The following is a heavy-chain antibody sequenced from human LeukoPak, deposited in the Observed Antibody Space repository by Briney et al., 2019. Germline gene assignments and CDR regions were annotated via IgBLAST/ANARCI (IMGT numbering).Heavy chain of an antibody. V-gene: IGHV3-11*06. CDR1: GFSFSDYY. D-gene: IGHD7-27*01. Sequence: PGGSLRLSCTASGFSFSDYYMSWIRQAPGKGLEWISYISSRSTYISDADSVKGRFTISRDNAKNLLFLQMNSLRVEDTALYYCARGGTGAFDCWGQGILVTVSS. CDR3: ARGGTGAFDC. J-gene: IGHJ4*02. CDR2: ISSRSTYI.